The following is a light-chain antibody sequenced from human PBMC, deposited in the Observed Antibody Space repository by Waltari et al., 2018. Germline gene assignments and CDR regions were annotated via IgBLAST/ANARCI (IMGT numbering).Light chain of an antibody. J-gene: IGKJ1*01. CDR2: GAS. V-gene: IGKV3-20*01. Sequence: EIVLTQSPGTLSLSLGERDTVSCRTSQSVSRALAWYQKKPGQAPRLLIYGASTRATGIPDRFSGSGSGTDFSLTISRLEPDDFAVYYCQHYLRLPVTFGQGTTVEI. CDR3: QHYLRLPVT. CDR1: QSVSRA.